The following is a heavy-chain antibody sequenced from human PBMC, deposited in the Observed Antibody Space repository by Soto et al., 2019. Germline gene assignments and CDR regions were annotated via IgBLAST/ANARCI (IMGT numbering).Heavy chain of an antibody. D-gene: IGHD3-16*01. CDR3: ERRIWGFES. V-gene: IGHV1-8*01. J-gene: IGHJ4*02. CDR2: MNHNNGDT. CDR1: GYTFTSFD. Sequence: QVQLVQSGAEVKKPGASVKVSCKASGYTFTSFDITWVRQATGQGLEWMGWMNHNNGDTGYAQKFQGRVTMTRNTSISTAYMELSSQRSEDTAVYFCERRIWGFESCGQGTLVTVSS.